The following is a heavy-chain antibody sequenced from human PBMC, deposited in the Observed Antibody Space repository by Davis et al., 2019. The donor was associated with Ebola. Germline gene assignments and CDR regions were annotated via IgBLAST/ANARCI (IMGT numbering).Heavy chain of an antibody. Sequence: AASVKVSCKASGYTFTTYDINWVXXXXPXXXXSXXXLTPNSCNTAYAQKFQGRVTMTTDTSTSTAYMELMSLRSDDTAVYNCARSITMVRGVSWFDPWGQGTLVAVSS. D-gene: IGHD3-10*01. CDR2: LTPNSCNT. CDR3: ARSITMVRGVSWFDP. J-gene: IGHJ5*02. CDR1: GYTFTTYD. V-gene: IGHV1-8*01.